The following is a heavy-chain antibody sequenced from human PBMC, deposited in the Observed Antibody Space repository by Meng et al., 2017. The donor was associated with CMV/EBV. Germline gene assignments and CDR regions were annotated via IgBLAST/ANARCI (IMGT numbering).Heavy chain of an antibody. CDR1: GFTFSSYA. CDR3: AKALAGTGPFQH. J-gene: IGHJ1*01. Sequence: LTRAASGFTFSSYAMSWVRQAPGKGLEWVSVLYSGGSSTNYADSVKGRFTISRDKTKNTLYLQMNSLIAEDTAVYCCAKALAGTGPFQHWGQGTLVTVSS. CDR2: LYSGGSST. V-gene: IGHV3-23*03. D-gene: IGHD6-19*01.